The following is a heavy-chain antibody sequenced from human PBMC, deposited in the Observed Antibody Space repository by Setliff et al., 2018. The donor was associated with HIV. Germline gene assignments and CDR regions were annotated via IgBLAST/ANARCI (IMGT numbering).Heavy chain of an antibody. Sequence: GGSLRLSCAASGFTFSSYTMNWVRQAPGKGLEWVSSISSSSSNIYYADSVKGRFTISRDNAKNSLYLQMNSLRAEDTAVYYCARDSEDTAWDYYYYMDVWGKGTTVTVS. CDR2: ISSSSSNI. J-gene: IGHJ6*03. D-gene: IGHD5-18*01. CDR3: ARDSEDTAWDYYYYMDV. V-gene: IGHV3-21*01. CDR1: GFTFSSYT.